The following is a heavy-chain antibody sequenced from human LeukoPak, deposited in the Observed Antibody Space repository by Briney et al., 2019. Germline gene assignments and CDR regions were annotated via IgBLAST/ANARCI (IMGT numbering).Heavy chain of an antibody. J-gene: IGHJ4*02. V-gene: IGHV1-8*02. Sequence: ASVKVSCKASGGTFSTYAVNWVRQATGQGLEWMGWMNPNSGNTGYVQKFQGRVTMTRDTSISTAYMELSSLTSEDTAIYYCARDRVGVGSSGWENWGQGTLVTVSS. CDR1: GGTFSTYA. D-gene: IGHD6-19*01. CDR3: ARDRVGVGSSGWEN. CDR2: MNPNSGNT.